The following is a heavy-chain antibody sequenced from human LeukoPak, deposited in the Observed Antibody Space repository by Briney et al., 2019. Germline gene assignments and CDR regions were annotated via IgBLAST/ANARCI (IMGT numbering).Heavy chain of an antibody. D-gene: IGHD5-12*01. Sequence: GGSLRLSCAASGFTFSSYAMSWVRQAPGKGLEWVSDIIGSGGSKYYADSLKGRFIISRDNSKNTLYLQMNSLRAEDTAVYYCARYTGYDVSSAVGYWGWGTRDTV. CDR1: GFTFSSYA. J-gene: IGHJ4*02. V-gene: IGHV3-23*01. CDR2: IIGSGGSK. CDR3: ARYTGYDVSSAVGY.